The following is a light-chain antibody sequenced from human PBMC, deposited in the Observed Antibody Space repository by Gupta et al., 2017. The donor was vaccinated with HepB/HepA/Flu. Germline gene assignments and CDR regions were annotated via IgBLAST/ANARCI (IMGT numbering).Light chain of an antibody. CDR3: RQAVQTPHT. CDR2: WAS. V-gene: IGKV2-28*01. CDR1: QSLLHSTGFHH. Sequence: DIVMTQAPLSLPVTPGERATISCRSRQSLLHSTGFHHLDWYLQKPGQALQLLVFWASHRASGVPDRFSGSGSGTDFTLTISRVEAEDVGDYYCRQAVQTPHTFGQGTKLEIK. J-gene: IGKJ2*01.